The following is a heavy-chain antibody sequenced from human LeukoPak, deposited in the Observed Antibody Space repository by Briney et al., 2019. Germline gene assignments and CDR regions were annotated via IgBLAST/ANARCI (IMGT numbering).Heavy chain of an antibody. D-gene: IGHD3-16*01. V-gene: IGHV3-21*01. CDR2: ISSRSHYM. Sequence: GGSLRLSCAASGFTFSDDTMSWVRQAPGKGLEWVSSISSRSHYMYYADSVKGRFTISRDNAENLLYLQMNSLRVEDTAVYYCARGGLEEFDYWGQGTPVTVSS. J-gene: IGHJ4*02. CDR1: GFTFSDDT. CDR3: ARGGLEEFDY.